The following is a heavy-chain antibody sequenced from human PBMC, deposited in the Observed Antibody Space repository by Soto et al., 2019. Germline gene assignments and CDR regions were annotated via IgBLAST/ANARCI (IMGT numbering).Heavy chain of an antibody. V-gene: IGHV3-23*01. CDR2: ISGSGHNT. Sequence: PGGSLRLSCAASRFTFNNCAMSWVRQAPGKGLQWVSTISGSGHNTYYADSVEGRFTISRDNSKNTLHLQMNSLRAEDTAIYYCARDSTSWYYWFDPWGQGTQVTVSS. D-gene: IGHD2-2*01. CDR3: ARDSTSWYYWFDP. CDR1: RFTFNNCA. J-gene: IGHJ5*02.